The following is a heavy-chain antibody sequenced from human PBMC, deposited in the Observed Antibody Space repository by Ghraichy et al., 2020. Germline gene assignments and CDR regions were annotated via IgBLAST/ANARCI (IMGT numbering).Heavy chain of an antibody. V-gene: IGHV3-20*04. Sequence: GGSLRLSCAASGFTFDDYAMNWVRQVPGKGLEWVSGMNWNGGNTVYADSVKGRFTISRDNAKNSLYLQMNRLRAEDTALYYCARVPDYSNYRYYFDYWGQGTLVTGSS. CDR3: ARVPDYSNYRYYFDY. D-gene: IGHD4-11*01. J-gene: IGHJ4*02. CDR2: MNWNGGNT. CDR1: GFTFDDYA.